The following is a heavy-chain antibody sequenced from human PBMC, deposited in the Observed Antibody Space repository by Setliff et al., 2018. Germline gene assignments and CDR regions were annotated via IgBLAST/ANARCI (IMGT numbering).Heavy chain of an antibody. Sequence: GGSLRLSCEASEFIFSRYWMSWVRQAPGKGLEWVSVIYSGGSRTYSADSVKGRFTISRDNANNSMSLQMNSLRAEDSGVYYCTRALAEGSPAYWGQGALVTVSS. J-gene: IGHJ4*02. CDR1: EFIFSRYW. CDR2: IYSGGSRT. D-gene: IGHD2-15*01. CDR3: TRALAEGSPAY. V-gene: IGHV3-23*03.